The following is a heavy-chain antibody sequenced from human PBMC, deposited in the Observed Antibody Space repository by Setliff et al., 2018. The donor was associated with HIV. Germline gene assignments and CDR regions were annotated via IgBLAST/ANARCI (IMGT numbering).Heavy chain of an antibody. CDR1: GFMFNIYE. V-gene: IGHV3-48*03. CDR2: ISSGSVNI. J-gene: IGHJ4*02. CDR3: AREVWSEDDN. Sequence: GSLRLPCAASGFMFNIYEMNWVRQAPGKGLEWVSYISSGSVNIFYADSVKGRFTISRDNAKNSLYLQMNSLRAEDAAVYYCAREVWSEDDNWGQGTLVTVSS. D-gene: IGHD3-10*01.